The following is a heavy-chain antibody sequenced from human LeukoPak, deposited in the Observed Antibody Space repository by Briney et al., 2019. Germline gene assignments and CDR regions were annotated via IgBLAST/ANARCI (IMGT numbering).Heavy chain of an antibody. V-gene: IGHV3-7*03. CDR2: IKQDGSEK. Sequence: PGGSLRLSCAASGFTFSVYWMGWVRQAPGKGLEWVANIKQDGSEKYYVDSVKGRFTISRDNAKSSLFLQLNSLRAEDTALYYCARATGVEMATDAFDIWGQGTMVTVSS. D-gene: IGHD5-24*01. CDR1: GFTFSVYW. CDR3: ARATGVEMATDAFDI. J-gene: IGHJ3*02.